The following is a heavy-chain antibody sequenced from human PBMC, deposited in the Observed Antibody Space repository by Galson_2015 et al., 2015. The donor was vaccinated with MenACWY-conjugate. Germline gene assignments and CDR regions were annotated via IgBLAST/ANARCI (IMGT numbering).Heavy chain of an antibody. J-gene: IGHJ5*02. CDR3: ARDPHRDSSSWYFWFDP. V-gene: IGHV3-21*01. D-gene: IGHD6-13*01. Sequence: SLRLSCAASGFTFSSYSMNWVRQAPPKGLEWVSSISSSSSYIYYADSVKGRFTISRDNAKNSLYPQMNSLRAEDTAVYYCARDPHRDSSSWYFWFDPWGQGTLVTVSS. CDR2: ISSSSSYI. CDR1: GFTFSSYS.